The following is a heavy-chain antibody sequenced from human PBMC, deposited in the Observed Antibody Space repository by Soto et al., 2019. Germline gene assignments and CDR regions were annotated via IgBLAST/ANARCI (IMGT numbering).Heavy chain of an antibody. CDR2: INPNSGGT. D-gene: IGHD2-2*01. Sequence: ASVKVSCKASGYTFTGYYMHWVRQAPGQGLGWMGWINPNSGGTNYAQKFQGWVTMTRDTSISTAYMELSRLRSDDTAVYYCAREPASSTSPYYDYWGQGTLVTVSS. CDR3: AREPASSTSPYYDY. J-gene: IGHJ4*02. CDR1: GYTFTGYY. V-gene: IGHV1-2*04.